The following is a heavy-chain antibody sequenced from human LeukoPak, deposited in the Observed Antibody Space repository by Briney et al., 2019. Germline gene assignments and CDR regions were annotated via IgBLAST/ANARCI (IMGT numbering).Heavy chain of an antibody. J-gene: IGHJ4*02. V-gene: IGHV3-21*01. CDR3: ARDVYGGYATDF. CDR2: ISGTSGYI. D-gene: IGHD4-17*01. Sequence: KPGGCLRLSCAASGFTFSSYTMNWVRQAPGKGLEWVSSISGTSGYIYYADSVKGRFTISRDNAKKSLYLQMNSLRADDTAVYYCARDVYGGYATDFWGQGTLVTVSS. CDR1: GFTFSSYT.